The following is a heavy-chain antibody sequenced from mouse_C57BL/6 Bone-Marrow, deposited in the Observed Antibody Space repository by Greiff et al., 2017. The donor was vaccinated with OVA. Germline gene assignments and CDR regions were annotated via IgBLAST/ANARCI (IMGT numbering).Heavy chain of an antibody. J-gene: IGHJ4*01. D-gene: IGHD2-3*01. Sequence: VQLQQSGPGLVQPSQSLSITCTVSGFSLTSYGVHWVRQSPGKGLEWLGVIWSGGSTDYNAAFISRMSISKDNSKSQVFFKMNSLQADDTAIYDCARIRWLIRGYDAMDYWGQGTSVTVSS. V-gene: IGHV2-2*01. CDR1: GFSLTSYG. CDR2: IWSGGST. CDR3: ARIRWLIRGYDAMDY.